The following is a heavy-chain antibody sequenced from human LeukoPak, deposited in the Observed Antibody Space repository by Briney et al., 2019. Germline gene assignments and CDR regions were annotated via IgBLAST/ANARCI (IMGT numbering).Heavy chain of an antibody. CDR1: GFTVSRNY. D-gene: IGHD3-16*02. CDR3: ARGAGELNVWGSYRLGGFDY. CDR2: IYSGGST. J-gene: IGHJ4*02. Sequence: GGSLRLSCAASGFTVSRNYMTWVRQPPGKGLEWVSVIYSGGSTYYADSVKGRFTISRDNSKNTLYLQMNSLRAEDTAVYYCARGAGELNVWGSYRLGGFDYWGQGTLVTVSS. V-gene: IGHV3-53*01.